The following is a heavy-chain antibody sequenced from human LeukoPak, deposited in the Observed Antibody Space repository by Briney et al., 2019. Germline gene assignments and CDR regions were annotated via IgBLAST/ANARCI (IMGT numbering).Heavy chain of an antibody. V-gene: IGHV4-39*07. D-gene: IGHD3-22*01. CDR2: IYYSGST. Sequence: SETLSLTCTVSGGSISSSSYYWGWIRQPPGKGLEWIGSIYYSGSTYYNPSLKSRVTISVDTSKNQFSLKLSSVTAADTAVYYCARDIAPNGYYDSSGYPYWGQGTLVTVSS. CDR3: ARDIAPNGYYDSSGYPY. CDR1: GGSISSSSYY. J-gene: IGHJ4*02.